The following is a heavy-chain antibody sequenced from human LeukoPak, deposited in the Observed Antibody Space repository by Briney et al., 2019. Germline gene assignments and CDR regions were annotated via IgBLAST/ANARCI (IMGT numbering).Heavy chain of an antibody. CDR1: GGSISSGGYS. Sequence: SQTLSLTCAVSGGSISSGGYSWSWIRQPPGKGLEWIGYIYHSGSTYYNPSLKSRVTISVDRSKNQFSLKLSSVTAADTAVYYCARDFGVRGVHPSWFDPWGQGTLVTVSS. CDR3: ARDFGVRGVHPSWFDP. V-gene: IGHV4-30-2*01. J-gene: IGHJ5*02. CDR2: IYHSGST. D-gene: IGHD3-10*01.